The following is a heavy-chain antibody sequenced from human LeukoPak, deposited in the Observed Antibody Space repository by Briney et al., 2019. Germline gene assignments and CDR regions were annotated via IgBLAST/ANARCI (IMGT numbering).Heavy chain of an antibody. J-gene: IGHJ3*02. CDR3: ARETEVGDAFDI. D-gene: IGHD3-10*01. Sequence: SETLSLTYAVYGGSFSGYYWSWIRQPAGKGLEWIGRIYTSGSTNYNPSLKSRVTISVDTSKNQFSLKLSSVTAADTAVYYCARETEVGDAFDIWGQGTMATVSS. CDR1: GGSFSGYY. V-gene: IGHV4-4*07. CDR2: IYTSGST.